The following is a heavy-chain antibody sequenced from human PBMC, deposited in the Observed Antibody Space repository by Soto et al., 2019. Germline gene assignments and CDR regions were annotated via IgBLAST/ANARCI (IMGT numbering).Heavy chain of an antibody. CDR3: ARGEGDLAFDY. CDR1: GYTFTSYG. Sequence: QVQLVQSGAEVKKPGASVKVSCKASGYTFTSYGIHWVRQAPGQGLEWMGWISVYNGHTYYAQKLQGRVTMTTDTSTSPAYLELPSLTSDDTAVYYCARGEGDLAFDYWGQGTLVTVSS. D-gene: IGHD3-16*01. CDR2: ISVYNGHT. V-gene: IGHV1-18*01. J-gene: IGHJ4*02.